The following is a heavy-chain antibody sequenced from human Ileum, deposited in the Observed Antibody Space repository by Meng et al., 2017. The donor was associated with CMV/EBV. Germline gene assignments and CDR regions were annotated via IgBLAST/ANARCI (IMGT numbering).Heavy chain of an antibody. CDR1: GGASSSSSYY. Sequence: QLRLQEWGPGLVKPSETLSLTCTVSGGASSSSSYYWGWIRQPPGKGLEWIGSIYYSGSTYYNPSLKSRVTISVDTSKNQFSLKLSSVTAADTAVYYCARVGAMVRGPHFDYWGQGTLVTVSS. J-gene: IGHJ4*02. V-gene: IGHV4-39*07. CDR2: IYYSGST. CDR3: ARVGAMVRGPHFDY. D-gene: IGHD3-10*01.